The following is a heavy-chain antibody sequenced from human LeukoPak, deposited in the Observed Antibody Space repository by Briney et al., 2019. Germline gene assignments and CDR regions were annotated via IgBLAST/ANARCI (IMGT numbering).Heavy chain of an antibody. CDR3: ARYRRGLGYMDV. Sequence: GGSLRLSCAASGFTFSSYGMSWVRQAPGKGLEWVSAISGSGGSTYYADSVKGRFTISRDNSKNTLYLQMNSLRAEDTALYYCARYRRGLGYMDVWGKGTTVTVSS. J-gene: IGHJ6*03. D-gene: IGHD2-2*02. CDR2: ISGSGGST. CDR1: GFTFSSYG. V-gene: IGHV3-23*01.